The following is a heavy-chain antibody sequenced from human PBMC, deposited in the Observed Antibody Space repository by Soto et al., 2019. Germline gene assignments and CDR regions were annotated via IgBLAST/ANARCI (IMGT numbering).Heavy chain of an antibody. V-gene: IGHV5-51*01. D-gene: IGHD3-3*01. Sequence: PGESLQISWKASGYKLAGYWIAWVRKMPGKGLELMGIIYPSDSDTRYRPSFQGQVTISADKSISSAYLQWSSLRASDTAMYYCARGGVSTRTFDYWGQGTPVTVSS. CDR1: GYKLAGYW. CDR2: IYPSDSDT. CDR3: ARGGVSTRTFDY. J-gene: IGHJ4*02.